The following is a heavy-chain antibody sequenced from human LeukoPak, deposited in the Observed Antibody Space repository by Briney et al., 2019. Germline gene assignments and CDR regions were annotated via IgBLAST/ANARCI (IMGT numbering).Heavy chain of an antibody. J-gene: IGHJ4*02. V-gene: IGHV3-7*01. CDR3: ASDPGIAAAGTVGYFDF. D-gene: IGHD6-13*01. CDR1: GFTFSSYW. Sequence: GGSLRLSCAASGFTFSSYWMSWVRQAPGKGLEWVANIKQDGSRIHYVDSVKGRFTISRDNAKNSLYLQMKSLRAEDTAVYYCASDPGIAAAGTVGYFDFWGQGTLVTVSS. CDR2: IKQDGSRI.